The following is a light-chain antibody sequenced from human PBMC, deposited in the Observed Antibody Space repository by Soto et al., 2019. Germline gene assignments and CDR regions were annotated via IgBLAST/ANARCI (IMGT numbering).Light chain of an antibody. V-gene: IGKV3-11*01. Sequence: EIVLTQYPATLSLSPGERATLSWRASQTIRGLLAWYQQRPRQAPRLLIYDTSNRATGIPARYSGSGSGTDFTLTISSLEPADFGVYYCQQRHNWPITFGQGTRLEIK. CDR1: QTIRGL. CDR3: QQRHNWPIT. J-gene: IGKJ5*01. CDR2: DTS.